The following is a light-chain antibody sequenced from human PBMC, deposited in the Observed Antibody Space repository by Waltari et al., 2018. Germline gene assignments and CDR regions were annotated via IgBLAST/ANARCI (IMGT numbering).Light chain of an antibody. CDR1: SGHINNV. J-gene: IGLJ3*02. Sequence: QLVLTQSPSASASLGASVKLTCTLSSGHINNVIAWLQQRPEKGPRYLMKVNSDGSHNKGDDIPDRFSGSGSGAECYLSISSPQSEDEADYICQTGGHGTWVFGGGTKLTVL. CDR2: VNSDGSH. V-gene: IGLV4-69*01. CDR3: QTGGHGTWV.